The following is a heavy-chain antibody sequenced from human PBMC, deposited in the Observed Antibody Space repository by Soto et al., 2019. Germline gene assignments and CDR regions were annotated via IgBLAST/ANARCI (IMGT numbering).Heavy chain of an antibody. D-gene: IGHD6-19*01. V-gene: IGHV1-3*01. CDR1: GYTFTNYA. Sequence: QVQRVQSGAEVKKPGASVKVSCKASGYTFTNYAIHWVRQGPGQRLEWMGWINAGNAKTKYSQKFQGRVTISRDTSASTAYMELTTLRSEDTAVYYCARDGAVAGNANFDYWGQGTLVTGSS. J-gene: IGHJ4*02. CDR2: INAGNAKT. CDR3: ARDGAVAGNANFDY.